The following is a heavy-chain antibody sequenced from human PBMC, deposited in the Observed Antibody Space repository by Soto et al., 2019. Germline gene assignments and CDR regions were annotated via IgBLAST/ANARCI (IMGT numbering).Heavy chain of an antibody. V-gene: IGHV1-69*12. CDR2: IIPMFGTA. J-gene: IGHJ4*02. D-gene: IGHD5-18*01. CDR3: ASGILLWIRRINNGYSG. Sequence: QVQLVQSGAEVKKPESSVKVSCKAPGGTFSTYAISWVRQAPGQGLEWMGGIIPMFGTANYAQRFQDRVTITADESTNTVYMELSSLRSEDTAVYFWASGILLWIRRINNGYSGWGQGTLVTVSS. CDR1: GGTFSTYA.